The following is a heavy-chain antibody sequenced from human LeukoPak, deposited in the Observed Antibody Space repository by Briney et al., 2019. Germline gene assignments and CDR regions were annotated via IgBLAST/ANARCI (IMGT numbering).Heavy chain of an antibody. CDR2: IYYSGFT. D-gene: IGHD1-20*01. CDR1: GGSINNYY. CDR3: ASDNWNDVGAFDI. Sequence: SETLSLTCTVSGGSINNYYWSWIRQPPGKGMEDIGHIYYSGFTNYNPSLKSRVTMSVDTSKNQFSLKLSSVTAADTAVYYCASDNWNDVGAFDIWGQGTMVTVSS. V-gene: IGHV4-59*01. J-gene: IGHJ3*02.